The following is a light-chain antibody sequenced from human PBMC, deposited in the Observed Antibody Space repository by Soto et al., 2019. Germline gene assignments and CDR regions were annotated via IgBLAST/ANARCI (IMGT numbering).Light chain of an antibody. Sequence: EIVLTQSAGTLSFSPGERATLSCMASQSVSSSYLAWYQQKPGQAPRLLIYGASNRATGIPDRFSGSGSGTDFTLTISRLEPEDFAVYYCQQCSNWPLTFGGGTKVDIK. CDR1: QSVSSSY. V-gene: IGKV3D-20*02. J-gene: IGKJ4*01. CDR3: QQCSNWPLT. CDR2: GAS.